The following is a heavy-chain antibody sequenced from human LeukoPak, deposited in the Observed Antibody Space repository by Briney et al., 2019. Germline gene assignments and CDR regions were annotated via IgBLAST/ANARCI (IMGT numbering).Heavy chain of an antibody. CDR1: GFTFSSYA. CDR3: ARASGMDV. CDR2: ISYDGSNK. J-gene: IGHJ6*02. Sequence: PGGSLRLSCAASGFTFSSYAMHWVRPAPGKGLEWVAVISYDGSNKYYADSVKGRFTISRDNSKNTLYLQMNNLRAEDTAVYYCARASGMDVWGQGTTVTVSS. V-gene: IGHV3-30-3*01.